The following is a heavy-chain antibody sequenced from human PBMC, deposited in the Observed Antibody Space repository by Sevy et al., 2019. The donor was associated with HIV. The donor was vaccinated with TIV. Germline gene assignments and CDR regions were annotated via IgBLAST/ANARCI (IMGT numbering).Heavy chain of an antibody. D-gene: IGHD2-21*02. CDR3: AKRVVVTWYFDY. J-gene: IGHJ4*02. CDR2: ISGSGGST. CDR1: GFTFSSYA. Sequence: GGSLRLSCVASGFTFSSYAMSWVRQAPGKGLEWVSAISGSGGSTYYADSVKGRFTISRDNSKNTLYLQMNSLRAEDTAVYYCAKRVVVTWYFDYWGQGTLVTVSS. V-gene: IGHV3-23*01.